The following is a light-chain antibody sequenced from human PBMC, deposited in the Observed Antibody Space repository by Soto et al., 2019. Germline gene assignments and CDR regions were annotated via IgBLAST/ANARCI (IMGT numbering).Light chain of an antibody. CDR1: QSVSSSD. CDR3: QQYNNWPPIT. V-gene: IGKV3D-15*01. J-gene: IGKJ5*01. Sequence: EIVLTQPPGTLSLSAGERATLSCRACQSVSSSDLAWYQQKPGQTPRLLIYDVSNRAAGIPARFSGSGSGTEFTLTISSLQSEDFAVYYCQQYNNWPPITFGQGTRLEI. CDR2: DVS.